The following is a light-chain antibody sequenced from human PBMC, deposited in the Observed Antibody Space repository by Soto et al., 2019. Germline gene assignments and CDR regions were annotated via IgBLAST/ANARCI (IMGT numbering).Light chain of an antibody. CDR3: QQRSYWPPYT. V-gene: IGKV3-11*01. CDR1: QSVSSY. Sequence: EIVLTQSPATLSLSPVERATLSCSASQSVSSYLAWYQQKPGQAPRLLIYEASNRATGIPARFSGSGSGTDFTLTISSLESEDSAVYYCQQRSYWPPYTFGQGAKVDIK. CDR2: EAS. J-gene: IGKJ2*01.